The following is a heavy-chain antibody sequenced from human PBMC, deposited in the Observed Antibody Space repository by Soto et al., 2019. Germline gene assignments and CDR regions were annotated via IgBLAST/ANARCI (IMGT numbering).Heavy chain of an antibody. Sequence: QVQLVESGGGVVQPGRSLRLSCAASGFTFSSYGMHWVRQAPGKGLEWVAVIWYDGSNKYYADSVKGRFTISRDNSKNTLYLQMNSLRAEDTAVYYCARDSFDYGDYVGYFDYWRQGTLVTVSS. CDR1: GFTFSSYG. J-gene: IGHJ4*02. V-gene: IGHV3-33*01. CDR3: ARDSFDYGDYVGYFDY. CDR2: IWYDGSNK. D-gene: IGHD4-17*01.